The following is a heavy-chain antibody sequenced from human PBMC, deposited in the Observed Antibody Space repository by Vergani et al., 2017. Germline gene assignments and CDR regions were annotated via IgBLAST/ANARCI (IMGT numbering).Heavy chain of an antibody. Sequence: EVQLLESGGSLKQPGGSVRLSCAASGFTFSTYAMHWVRQAPGKGLEWVSALTGGGGSTYYADSFKGRFIISRDNSRHTLYLQMNSLRTEDTAVYYCATKSCGTPGCQIVYFREWGQSALGTVSS. D-gene: IGHD1-1*01. J-gene: IGHJ1*01. CDR3: ATKSCGTPGCQIVYFRE. CDR1: GFTFSTYA. CDR2: LTGGGGST. V-gene: IGHV3-23*01.